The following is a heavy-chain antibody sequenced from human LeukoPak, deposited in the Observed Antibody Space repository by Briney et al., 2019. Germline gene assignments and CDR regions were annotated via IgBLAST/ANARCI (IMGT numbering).Heavy chain of an antibody. J-gene: IGHJ1*01. V-gene: IGHV4-59*01. CDR3: ARVYDSSGYYYYFQH. CDR2: IYYSGST. Sequence: SETLFLTCAVYGGSFSSYYWSWIRQPPGKGLEWIGYIYYSGSTNYNPSLKSRVTISVDTSKNQFSLKLSSVTAADTAVYYCARVYDSSGYYYYFQHWGQGTLVTVSS. D-gene: IGHD3-22*01. CDR1: GGSFSSYY.